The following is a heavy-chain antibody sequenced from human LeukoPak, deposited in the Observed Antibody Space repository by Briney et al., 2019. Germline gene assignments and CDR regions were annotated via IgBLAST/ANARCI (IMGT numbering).Heavy chain of an antibody. CDR3: ARYGSGSYITGYYFDY. D-gene: IGHD3-10*01. Sequence: PSETLSLTCTVSGGSISSSSYYWGWIRHPPGKGLEWIGSIYYSGSTYYNPSLKSRVTISVDTSKNQFSLKLSSVTAADTAVYYCARYGSGSYITGYYFDYWGQGTLVTVSS. CDR1: GGSISSSSYY. CDR2: IYYSGST. V-gene: IGHV4-39*07. J-gene: IGHJ4*02.